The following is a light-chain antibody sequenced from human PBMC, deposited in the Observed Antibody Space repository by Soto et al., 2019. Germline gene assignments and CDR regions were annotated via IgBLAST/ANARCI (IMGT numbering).Light chain of an antibody. CDR1: QTIHSF. CDR2: KAS. V-gene: IGKV1-5*03. CDR3: QQYNSWWT. Sequence: DIQMTQSPSTLSASVGDRVTITCRASQTIHSFLAWYQQKAGKAPKLLIYKASSLESGVPSRFSGSGSGTEFTLTISSLQPDDFATYYCQQYNSWWTFGQGTKVDI. J-gene: IGKJ1*01.